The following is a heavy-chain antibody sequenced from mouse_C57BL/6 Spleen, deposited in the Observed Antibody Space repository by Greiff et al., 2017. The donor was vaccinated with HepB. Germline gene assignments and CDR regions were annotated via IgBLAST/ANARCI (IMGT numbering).Heavy chain of an antibody. CDR1: GYTFTSYW. CDR2: IYPSDSET. J-gene: IGHJ2*01. Sequence: VQLQQPGAELVRPGSSVKLSCKASGYTFTSYWMDWVKQRPGQGLEWIGNIYPSDSETHYNQKFKDKATLTVDKSSSTAYMQLSSLTSEDSAVYYGARGDSPTYYFDYWGQGTTLTVSS. V-gene: IGHV1-61*01. CDR3: ARGDSPTYYFDY. D-gene: IGHD3-3*01.